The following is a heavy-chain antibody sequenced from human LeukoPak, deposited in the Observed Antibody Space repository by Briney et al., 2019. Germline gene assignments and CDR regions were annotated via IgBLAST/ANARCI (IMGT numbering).Heavy chain of an antibody. CDR2: IYFSRTT. J-gene: IGHJ4*02. V-gene: IGHV4-30-4*01. CDR3: ARGDGYNLGTFDS. CDR1: GGSIGNGDYY. D-gene: IGHD5-24*01. Sequence: SETLSLTCTVSGGSIGNGDYYWTWIRQPPGKGLEWIGYIYFSRTTYYNSSLKSRVTISIDPSKNQFSLKVTSVTAADTAVYYCARGDGYNLGTFDSWGQGTLVTVSS.